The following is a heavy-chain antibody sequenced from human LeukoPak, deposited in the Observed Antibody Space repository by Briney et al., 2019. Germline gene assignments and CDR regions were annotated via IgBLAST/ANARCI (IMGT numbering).Heavy chain of an antibody. V-gene: IGHV3-23*01. CDR1: GFTFSSYS. CDR2: ISGSGDSS. D-gene: IGHD3-16*01. J-gene: IGHJ6*02. CDR3: AKEDGGPGFSYYFGMDA. Sequence: PGGSLRLSCAASGFTFSSYSMNWVRQPSGRGLEWVSGISGSGDSSYYADSVKGRFTISRDNSKNTLYLQMFSLRPDDAAVYYCAKEDGGPGFSYYFGMDAWGQGTTVTV.